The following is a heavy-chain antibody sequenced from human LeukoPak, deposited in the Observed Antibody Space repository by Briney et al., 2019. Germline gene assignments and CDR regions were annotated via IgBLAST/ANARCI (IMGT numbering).Heavy chain of an antibody. CDR2: IYSGGST. CDR1: GFTFSSYA. V-gene: IGHV3-53*01. D-gene: IGHD4-17*01. Sequence: GGSLRLSCAASGFTFSSYAMSWVRQAPGKGLEWVSVIYSGGSTYYADSVKGRFTISRDNSKNTLYLQMNSLRAEDTAVYYCARGYGDYAFDYWGQGTLVTVSS. J-gene: IGHJ4*02. CDR3: ARGYGDYAFDY.